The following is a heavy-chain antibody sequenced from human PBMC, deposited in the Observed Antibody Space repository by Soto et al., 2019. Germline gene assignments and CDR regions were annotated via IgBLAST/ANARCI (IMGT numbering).Heavy chain of an antibody. Sequence: SENLSLTCNVSGGSISNYCWNWIRQPPGKRLEWIGYISDSGSTKYNPSLMSRVTISADMSKNQVSLKVKSVAAADTAIYSCARARLVGLTTWDYFDYWGQGTLVTLSP. CDR1: GGSISNYC. CDR3: ARARLVGLTTWDYFDY. D-gene: IGHD1-1*01. CDR2: ISDSGST. V-gene: IGHV4-59*01. J-gene: IGHJ4*02.